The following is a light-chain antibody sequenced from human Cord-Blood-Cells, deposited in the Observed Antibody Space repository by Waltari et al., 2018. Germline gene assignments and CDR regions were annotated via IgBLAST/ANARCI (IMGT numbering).Light chain of an antibody. J-gene: IGLJ2*01. CDR1: SSAVGSYNL. V-gene: IGLV2-23*01. Sequence: SALSPPASVSGSPGQSIPIPSTGTSSAVGSYNLLPWYQQHPGKAPKLMIYEGSKRPSGVSNRFSGSKSGNTASLTISGLQAEDEADYYCCSYAGSSTLVFGGGTKLTVL. CDR3: CSYAGSSTLV. CDR2: EGS.